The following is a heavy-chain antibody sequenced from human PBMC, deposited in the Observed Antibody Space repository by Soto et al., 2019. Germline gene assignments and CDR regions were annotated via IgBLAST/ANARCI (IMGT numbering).Heavy chain of an antibody. CDR1: GGSFTSNNW. CDR3: ASRDPGTSVDY. J-gene: IGHJ4*02. CDR2: IYRTGST. V-gene: IGHV4-4*02. Sequence: SETLSVTCAVSGGSFTSNNWWTWFRQPPGQGLEWIGEIYRTGSTNYNPSLKSRVTISLDKSESQFSLKVTSLTAADTAVYYCASRDPGTSVDYWGQGTLVTVSS. D-gene: IGHD1-7*01.